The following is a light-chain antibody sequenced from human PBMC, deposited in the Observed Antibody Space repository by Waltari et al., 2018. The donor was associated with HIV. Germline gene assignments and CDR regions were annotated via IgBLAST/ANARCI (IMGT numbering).Light chain of an antibody. CDR2: DAS. Sequence: EIVLTQSPPTLSLSPGERATLPSRASQTVSSYLAWYQQKPGQAPRLLIYDASNRATSIPARFSGSGSGTDFTLTISSLEPEDFAVYYCQQRSNWPLTFGGGTKVEIK. CDR3: QQRSNWPLT. CDR1: QTVSSY. J-gene: IGKJ4*01. V-gene: IGKV3-11*01.